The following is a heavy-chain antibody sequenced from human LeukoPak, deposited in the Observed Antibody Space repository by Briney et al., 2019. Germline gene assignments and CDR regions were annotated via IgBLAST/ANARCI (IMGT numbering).Heavy chain of an antibody. J-gene: IGHJ3*02. Sequence: PSETLSLTCTVSGGSISSSSYYWGWIRQPPGKGLEWIGSIYYSGSTYYNPSLKSRVTISVDTSKNQFSLKLSSVTAADTAVYYCARPGVVWFGPPANAFYNWGQGTMVTVSS. D-gene: IGHD2-8*02. CDR3: ARPGVVWFGPPANAFYN. CDR1: GGSISSSSYY. V-gene: IGHV4-39*01. CDR2: IYYSGST.